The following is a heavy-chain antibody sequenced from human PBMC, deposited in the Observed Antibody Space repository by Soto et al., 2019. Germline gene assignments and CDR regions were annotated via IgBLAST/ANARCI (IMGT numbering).Heavy chain of an antibody. Sequence: PGGSLRLSCAASAFTLSSYAMSWVRQAPGKGLEWVSGISGTGGTTYYADPVKGRFTISRDNSKNTLYLQMNSLRAEDTALYYCAKGSYYYDSSGLRLGYWYFDLWGRGTLVTVSS. J-gene: IGHJ2*01. CDR1: AFTLSSYA. CDR3: AKGSYYYDSSGLRLGYWYFDL. CDR2: ISGTGGTT. V-gene: IGHV3-23*01. D-gene: IGHD3-22*01.